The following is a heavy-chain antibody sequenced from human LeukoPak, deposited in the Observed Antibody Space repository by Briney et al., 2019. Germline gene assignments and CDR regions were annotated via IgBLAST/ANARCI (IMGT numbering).Heavy chain of an antibody. D-gene: IGHD3-3*01. J-gene: IGHJ6*02. Sequence: GASVKVSCKASGCTFTSYDINWVRQATGQGLAWMGWMNPNSGNTGYAQKFQGRVTMTRNTSISTAYMELSSLRSEDTAVYYCARGSRTYYDFWSGYYPYYYYGMDVWGQGTTVTVSS. CDR3: ARGSRTYYDFWSGYYPYYYYGMDV. V-gene: IGHV1-8*01. CDR2: MNPNSGNT. CDR1: GCTFTSYD.